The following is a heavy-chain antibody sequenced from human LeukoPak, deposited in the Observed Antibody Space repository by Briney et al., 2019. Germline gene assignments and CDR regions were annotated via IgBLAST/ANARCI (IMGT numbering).Heavy chain of an antibody. CDR3: ARLRSLTLYSSSWYPNNTFDI. V-gene: IGHV4-39*01. CDR2: ILYSGST. CDR1: GDSISTTTYY. D-gene: IGHD6-13*01. J-gene: IGHJ3*02. Sequence: PSETLSLTCAVSGDSISTTTYYWSWIRQAPGKGLEWLGGILYSGSTYYNPSLKSRVTISVDTSKNQFSLKLSSVTAADTAVYYCARLRSLTLYSSSWYPNNTFDIWGQGTMVTVSS.